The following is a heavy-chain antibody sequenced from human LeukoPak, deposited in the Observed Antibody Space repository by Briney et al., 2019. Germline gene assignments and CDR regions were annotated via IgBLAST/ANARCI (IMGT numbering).Heavy chain of an antibody. D-gene: IGHD2-2*01. J-gene: IGHJ6*02. CDR2: ISGSGGST. CDR3: AKKESRYCSSTXCLIGMDV. Sequence: GGSLRLSCAASGFTFSNYAMSWVRQAPGKGLEWVSAISGSGGSTYYADSVKGRFTISRDNSKNTLYLQMNSLRAEDTAVYYCAKKESRYCSSTXCLIGMDVWGQGTTVTVSS. CDR1: GFTFSNYA. V-gene: IGHV3-23*01.